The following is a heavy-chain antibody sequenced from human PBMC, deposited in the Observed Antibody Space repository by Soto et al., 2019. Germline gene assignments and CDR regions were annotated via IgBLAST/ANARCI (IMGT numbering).Heavy chain of an antibody. J-gene: IGHJ4*02. CDR3: ARDLYGSGTYSLY. CDR2: ISGYNGNT. D-gene: IGHD3-10*01. CDR1: GYSFTSHG. V-gene: IGHV1-18*04. Sequence: QVQLVQSGAEVKKPGASVKVSCKASGYSFTSHGITWVRQAPGQGLEWMGWISGYNGNTKYAENFQGRVNMTTDTPTSTVYMEMRSLRSDDTAVYYCARDLYGSGTYSLYWGQGTLVTVSS.